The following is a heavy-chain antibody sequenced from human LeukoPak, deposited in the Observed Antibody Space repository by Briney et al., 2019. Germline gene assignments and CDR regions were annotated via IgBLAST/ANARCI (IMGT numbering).Heavy chain of an antibody. CDR3: AREMLAGGSAAEGFDP. D-gene: IGHD5-12*01. V-gene: IGHV3-48*01. CDR2: ISVTSDVI. CDR1: GFNFSSYN. J-gene: IGHJ5*02. Sequence: GGSLRLSCAASGFNFSSYNMNWVRQTPEKSLEWISHISVTSDVIYYTDSVKGRFTISRGNDKNSLYLQMNSLRGDDTAVYFCAREMLAGGSAAEGFDPWGQGTVVIVSS.